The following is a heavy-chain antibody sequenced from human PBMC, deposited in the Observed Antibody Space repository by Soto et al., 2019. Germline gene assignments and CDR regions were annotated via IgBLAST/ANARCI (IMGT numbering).Heavy chain of an antibody. CDR1: GFTFSSYA. J-gene: IGHJ6*02. V-gene: IGHV3-30-3*01. CDR2: ISYDGSNK. D-gene: IGHD6-6*01. Sequence: QAQLVESGGGVVQPGRSLRLSCAASGFTFSSYAMHWVRQAPGKGLEWVAVISYDGSNKYYADSVKGRFTISRDNSKKSLYLQMNSLRAEDTAVYYCARELIAARYYYYGMDVWGQGTTVSDCS. CDR3: ARELIAARYYYYGMDV.